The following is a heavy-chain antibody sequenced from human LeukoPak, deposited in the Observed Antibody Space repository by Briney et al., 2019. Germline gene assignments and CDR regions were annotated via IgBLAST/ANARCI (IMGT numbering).Heavy chain of an antibody. Sequence: SETLSLTCTVSGGSISSGGYYWSWIRQHPGKGLEWIGYIYYSGSTYYNPSLKSRVTISVDTSKNQFSLKLSSVTAADTAVNYCARALGGGGRGDYYYYYMDVWGKGTTVTVSS. J-gene: IGHJ6*03. CDR2: IYYSGST. V-gene: IGHV4-31*03. CDR3: ARALGGGGRGDYYYYYMDV. CDR1: GGSISSGGYY. D-gene: IGHD3-16*01.